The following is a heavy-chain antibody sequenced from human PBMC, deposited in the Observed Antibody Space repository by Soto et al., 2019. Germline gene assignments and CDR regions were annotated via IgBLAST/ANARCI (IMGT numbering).Heavy chain of an antibody. J-gene: IGHJ6*02. Sequence: QVQLVESGGGVVQPGRSLRLSCAASGFTFSSYGMHWVRQAPGKGLEWVAVISFDGSNKYYADSVKGRFTISRDNSKNTLYLQVNSLRPEDTAVYYCAKGSSSVYYYYYGMDVWGQGTTVTVSS. CDR3: AKGSSSVYYYYYGMDV. CDR2: ISFDGSNK. V-gene: IGHV3-30*18. D-gene: IGHD6-6*01. CDR1: GFTFSSYG.